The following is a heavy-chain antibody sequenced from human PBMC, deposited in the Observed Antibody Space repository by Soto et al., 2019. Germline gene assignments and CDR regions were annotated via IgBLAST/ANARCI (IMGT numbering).Heavy chain of an antibody. CDR3: ARGYGSGSYYNSYYYYYMDV. CDR2: ISSGSTYI. CDR1: GFTFSSYG. J-gene: IGHJ6*03. D-gene: IGHD3-10*01. V-gene: IGHV3-21*01. Sequence: GGSLRVSCTASGFTFSSYGRNWVRQPPGKGLEWVSAISSGSTYIYYADSVKGRFTISRDNAKNSLYLQMNSLRAEDTAVYYCARGYGSGSYYNSYYYYYMDVRGKGTTVTVSS.